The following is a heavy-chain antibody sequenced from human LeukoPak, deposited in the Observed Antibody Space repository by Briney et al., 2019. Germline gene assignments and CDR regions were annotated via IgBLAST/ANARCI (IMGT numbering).Heavy chain of an antibody. CDR3: ARAYYYDSSGYPFDY. CDR1: GFTFSSYA. Sequence: GRSLRLSCAASGFTFSSYAIHWVRQAPGKGLEWVAVISYDGSNKYYADSVKGRFTISRDNSKNTLYLQMNSLRAEDTAVYYCARAYYYDSSGYPFDYWGQGTLVTVSS. CDR2: ISYDGSNK. D-gene: IGHD3-22*01. J-gene: IGHJ4*02. V-gene: IGHV3-30*01.